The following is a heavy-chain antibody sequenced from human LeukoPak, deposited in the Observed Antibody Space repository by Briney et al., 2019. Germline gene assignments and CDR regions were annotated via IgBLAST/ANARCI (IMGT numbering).Heavy chain of an antibody. CDR1: GGSISSGSYY. D-gene: IGHD1-26*01. V-gene: IGHV3-53*01. Sequence: LSLTCTVSGGSISSGSYYWSWVRQAPGKGLEWVSVIYSGGSTYYADSVKGRFTISRDNSKNTLYLQMNSLRAEDTAVYYGARITEWELSHFDYWGQGTLVTVSS. CDR3: ARITEWELSHFDY. J-gene: IGHJ4*02. CDR2: IYSGGST.